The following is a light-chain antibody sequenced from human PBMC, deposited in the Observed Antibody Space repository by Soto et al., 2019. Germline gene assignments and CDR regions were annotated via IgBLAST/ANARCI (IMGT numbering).Light chain of an antibody. CDR2: DVS. J-gene: IGLJ1*01. CDR1: SSDVGGNKY. CDR3: SAFTGTTYV. Sequence: VLTQPASVSGPPGQSITISCTGSSSDVGGNKYVSWYQQYPGKAPKLMICDVSNRPSGVSNRFSGSKSGNTASLTISGLQAEDEADYYCSAFTGTTYVFGTGTKVTVL. V-gene: IGLV2-14*01.